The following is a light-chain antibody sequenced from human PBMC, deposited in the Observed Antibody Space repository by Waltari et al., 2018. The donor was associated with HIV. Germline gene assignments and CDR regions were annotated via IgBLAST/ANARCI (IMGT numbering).Light chain of an antibody. V-gene: IGLV1-44*01. Sequence: QSVLTQPPSASGTPGQRVTISCSGGRSNIGINSVSWYQHLPGTAPKLLIFGNNRRPSGVPDRFSGSKSGTSASLAISGLRSEDEADYYCAAWDDTLTGYVFGTGTKVTVL. J-gene: IGLJ1*01. CDR1: RSNIGINS. CDR3: AAWDDTLTGYV. CDR2: GNN.